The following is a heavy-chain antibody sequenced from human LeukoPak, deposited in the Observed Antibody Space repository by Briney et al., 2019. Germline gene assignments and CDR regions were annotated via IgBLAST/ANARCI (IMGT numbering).Heavy chain of an antibody. CDR2: IIPILGIA. Sequence: GASVKVSCKASGGTFSSYAISWVRQAPGQGLEWMGRIIPILGIANYAQKFQGRVTITADKSTSTAYMELSSLRSEDTAVYYCASNSDPTLDASDIWGQGTMVTVSS. J-gene: IGHJ3*02. CDR3: ASNSDPTLDASDI. CDR1: GGTFSSYA. D-gene: IGHD3-10*01. V-gene: IGHV1-69*04.